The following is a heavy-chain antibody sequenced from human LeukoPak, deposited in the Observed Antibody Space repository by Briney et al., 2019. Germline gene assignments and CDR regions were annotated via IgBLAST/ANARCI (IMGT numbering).Heavy chain of an antibody. CDR3: ARDLGFDFDY. V-gene: IGHV6-1*01. CDR1: GDSVSSNSAA. CDR2: TYYRSKWYN. D-gene: IGHD3-10*01. J-gene: IGHJ4*02. Sequence: SQTLSLTCAISGDSVSSNSAAWNWIRRSPSGGLEWLGRTYYRSKWYNDYAVSVQSRITINPDTSRNQFSLQLTSVTPEDTAVYYCARDLGFDFDYWGQGTLVTVSS.